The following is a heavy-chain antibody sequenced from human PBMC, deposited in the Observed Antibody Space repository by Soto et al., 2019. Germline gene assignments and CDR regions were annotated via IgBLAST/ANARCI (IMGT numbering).Heavy chain of an antibody. V-gene: IGHV4-59*01. J-gene: IGHJ4*02. CDR3: ARAGSGWRVDDFDY. CDR2: IYYSGST. CDR1: GGSISSYY. D-gene: IGHD6-19*01. Sequence: PSETLSLTCTVSGGSISSYYWSWIRQPPGKGLEWIGYIYYSGSTNYNPSLKSRVTISVDTSKNQFSLKLSSVTAADTAVYYCARAGSGWRVDDFDYWGQGTLVTVSS.